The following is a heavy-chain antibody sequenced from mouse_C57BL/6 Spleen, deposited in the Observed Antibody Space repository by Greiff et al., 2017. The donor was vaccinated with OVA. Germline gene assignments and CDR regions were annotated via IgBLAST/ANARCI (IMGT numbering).Heavy chain of an antibody. J-gene: IGHJ1*03. CDR1: GFTFSNYW. D-gene: IGHD2-5*01. Sequence: EVKLVESGGGLVQPGGSMKLSCVASGFTFSNYWMNWVRQSPEKGLEWVAQIRLKSDNYATHYAESVKGRFTISRDDSKSSVYQQMNNLRAEDTGIYYCTAYYSNYVRYFDVWGTGTTVTVSS. CDR2: IRLKSDNYAT. CDR3: TAYYSNYVRYFDV. V-gene: IGHV6-3*01.